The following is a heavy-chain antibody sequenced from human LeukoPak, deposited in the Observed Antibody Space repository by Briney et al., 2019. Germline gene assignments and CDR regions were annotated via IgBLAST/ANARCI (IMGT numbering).Heavy chain of an antibody. Sequence: GGSLRLSCAASGFTFSSYWMHWVRQAPGKGLVWVSRINSDGSSTSYADSVKGRFTISRDNSKNTLYLQMNSLRAEDTAVYYCAKDLYYGSGSYYIQYNWFDPWGQGTLVTVPS. J-gene: IGHJ5*02. CDR2: INSDGSST. CDR1: GFTFSSYW. D-gene: IGHD3-10*01. CDR3: AKDLYYGSGSYYIQYNWFDP. V-gene: IGHV3-74*01.